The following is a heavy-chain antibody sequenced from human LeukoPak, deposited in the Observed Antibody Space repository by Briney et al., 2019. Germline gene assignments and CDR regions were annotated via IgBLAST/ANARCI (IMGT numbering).Heavy chain of an antibody. J-gene: IGHJ4*02. Sequence: GGSLRLSCAASGFTFSSYSMNWVRQAPGKGLEWVSSISSSSSYIYYADSVKGRFTISRDNAKNSPYLQMNSLRAEDMAVYYCARVGVYYDISTGYYQDNPPDGYWGQGTLVTVSS. V-gene: IGHV3-21*01. D-gene: IGHD3-9*01. CDR2: ISSSSSYI. CDR3: ARVGVYYDISTGYYQDNPPDGY. CDR1: GFTFSSYS.